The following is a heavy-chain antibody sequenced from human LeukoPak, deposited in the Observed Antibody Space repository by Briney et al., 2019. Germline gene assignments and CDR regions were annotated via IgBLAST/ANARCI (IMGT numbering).Heavy chain of an antibody. CDR3: ARDNPPYSSSALDY. D-gene: IGHD6-6*01. V-gene: IGHV3-48*01. CDR2: ISSSSSTI. CDR1: GFTFSSYS. J-gene: IGHJ4*02. Sequence: PGGSLRLSCAASGFTFSSYSMNWVRQAPGKGLEWVSYISSSSSTIYYADSVKGRFTISRDNAKNSLYLQMNSLRAEDTAVYYCARDNPPYSSSALDYWGQGTLVTVSS.